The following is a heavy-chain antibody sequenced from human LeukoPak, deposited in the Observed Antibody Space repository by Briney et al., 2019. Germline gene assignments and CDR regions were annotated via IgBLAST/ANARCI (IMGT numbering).Heavy chain of an antibody. D-gene: IGHD6-13*01. CDR1: GGSFSGYY. J-gene: IGHJ5*02. CDR2: INHSGST. Sequence: SETLSLTCAVYGGSFSGYYWSWIRQPPGKGLEWIGEINHSGSTNYNPPLKSRVTISVDTSKNQFSLKLSSVTAADTAVYYCARSRRIAAAGTGWFDPWGQGTLVTVSS. CDR3: ARSRRIAAAGTGWFDP. V-gene: IGHV4-34*01.